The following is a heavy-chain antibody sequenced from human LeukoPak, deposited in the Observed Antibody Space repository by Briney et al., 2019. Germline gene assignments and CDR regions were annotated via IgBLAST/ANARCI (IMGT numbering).Heavy chain of an antibody. J-gene: IGHJ4*02. CDR2: IYYSGST. V-gene: IGHV4-39*01. D-gene: IGHD6-19*01. Sequence: PSETLSLTCTVSGGSISSSSYYWGWIRQPPGKGLEWIGCIYYSGSTYYKPSLMSRVTISVDTFKTQFSLKLSSVTAADTAVYFCARWRRGGWSLDYWGQGTLVTVSS. CDR3: ARWRRGGWSLDY. CDR1: GGSISSSSYY.